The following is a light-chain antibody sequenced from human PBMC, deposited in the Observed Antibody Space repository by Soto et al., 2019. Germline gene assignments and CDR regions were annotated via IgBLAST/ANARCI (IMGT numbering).Light chain of an antibody. CDR3: QQYATSPAKYS. CDR2: ATS. CDR1: QSVSDSY. Sequence: ENVLTQSPGTLPLSPGERATLSCRASQSVSDSYLAWYQQKPGQTPRLLIYATSGRATGIPDRFSGSGSVTDLTLTISRVEPEAFALYYSQQYATSPAKYSFRQGNKLEIK. J-gene: IGKJ2*01. V-gene: IGKV3-20*01.